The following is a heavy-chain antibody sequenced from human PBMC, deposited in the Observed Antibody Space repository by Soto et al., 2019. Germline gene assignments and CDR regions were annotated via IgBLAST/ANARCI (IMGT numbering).Heavy chain of an antibody. CDR1: GYTFTSCG. Sequence: GASVKVSCKASGYTFTSCGISWVRQAPGQGLEWMGWISAYNGNTNYAQKLQGRVTMTTDTSTSTAYMELRSLRSDDTAVYYCARDLLVAAAGHGEGYWGQGTLVTVSS. J-gene: IGHJ4*02. CDR2: ISAYNGNT. CDR3: ARDLLVAAAGHGEGY. V-gene: IGHV1-18*04. D-gene: IGHD6-13*01.